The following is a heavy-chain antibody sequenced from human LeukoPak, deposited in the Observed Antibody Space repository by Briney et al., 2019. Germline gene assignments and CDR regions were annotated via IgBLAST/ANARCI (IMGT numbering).Heavy chain of an antibody. Sequence: GGSLRLSCAASGFTFSSYAMSWVRQAPGKGLEWVSAISGSGGSTYYADSVKGRFTISRDNAKNSLYLQMNSLRVEDTAVYYCARDFMGDTTIVDFDCWGQGTLVTVSS. D-gene: IGHD3-10*01. CDR1: GFTFSSYA. CDR3: ARDFMGDTTIVDFDC. J-gene: IGHJ4*02. V-gene: IGHV3-23*01. CDR2: ISGSGGST.